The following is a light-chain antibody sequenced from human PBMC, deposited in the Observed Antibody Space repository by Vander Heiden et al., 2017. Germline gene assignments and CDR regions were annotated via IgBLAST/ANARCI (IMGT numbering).Light chain of an antibody. CDR2: AAS. V-gene: IGKV1-39*01. CDR3: QQSYCTPSRT. CDR1: QSISSY. Sequence: DIQMTQSPSSLSSSVLYRVTIPSRASQSISSYLNWYQQKPGKAPKLLIYAASSLQSGVPSRFSGSGSGTDFTLTISSRQPEDFATYYCQQSYCTPSRTFGQGTKVEIK. J-gene: IGKJ1*01.